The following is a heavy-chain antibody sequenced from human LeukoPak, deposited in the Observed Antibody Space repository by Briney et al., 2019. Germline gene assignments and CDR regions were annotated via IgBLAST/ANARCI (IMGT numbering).Heavy chain of an antibody. CDR3: ANYDSSGYYYDY. CDR2: INSDGSST. Sequence: PGGSLRLSCAASGFTFSSYSMKWVRQAPGKGLVWVSRINSDGSSTSYADSVKGRFTISRDNAKNTLYLQMNSLRAEDTAVYYCANYDSSGYYYDYWGQGTLVTVSS. CDR1: GFTFSSYS. D-gene: IGHD3-22*01. J-gene: IGHJ4*02. V-gene: IGHV3-74*01.